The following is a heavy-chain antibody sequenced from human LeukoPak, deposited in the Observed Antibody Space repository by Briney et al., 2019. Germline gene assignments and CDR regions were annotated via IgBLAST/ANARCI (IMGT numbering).Heavy chain of an antibody. CDR2: ISYDGSNK. CDR3: ARDMTGRDCSGGSCYGYGLDV. D-gene: IGHD2-15*01. J-gene: IGHJ6*02. V-gene: IGHV3-30*04. CDR1: GFTFSSYA. Sequence: GGSLRLSCAASGFTFSSYAMHWVRQAPGKGLEWVAVISYDGSNKYYADSVKGRFTISRDNSKNTLYLQMNSLRAEDTAVYYCARDMTGRDCSGGSCYGYGLDVWGQGTTVTVS.